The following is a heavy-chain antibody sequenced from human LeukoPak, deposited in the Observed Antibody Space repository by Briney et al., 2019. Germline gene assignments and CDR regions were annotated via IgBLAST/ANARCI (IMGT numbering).Heavy chain of an antibody. D-gene: IGHD5-12*01. V-gene: IGHV3-21*01. CDR1: GFTFSSYT. J-gene: IGHJ4*02. CDR2: ITSSSTSI. CDR3: AKSRLGYDY. Sequence: PGGSLRLSCAASGFTFSSYTMNWVRQAPGKGLEWVSSITSSSTSIYYADSVKGRFTISRDNAKNSLYLQMNSLRAEDTAVYYCAKSRLGYDYWGQGTLVTVSS.